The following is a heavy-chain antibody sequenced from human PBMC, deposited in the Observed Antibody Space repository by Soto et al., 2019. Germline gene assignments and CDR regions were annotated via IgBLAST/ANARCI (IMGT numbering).Heavy chain of an antibody. V-gene: IGHV5-10-1*01. CDR2: IDPSDSYT. Sequence: PXESLKVSWKCSGYSFTSYWISLVLQMPGKGLEWMGRIDPSDSYTNYSPSFQGHVTISADKSISTAYLQWSSLKASDTAMYYCARHVDIVIMAYARPDAFDIWGQGTMVTVSS. CDR1: GYSFTSYW. J-gene: IGHJ3*02. D-gene: IGHD2-8*01. CDR3: ARHVDIVIMAYARPDAFDI.